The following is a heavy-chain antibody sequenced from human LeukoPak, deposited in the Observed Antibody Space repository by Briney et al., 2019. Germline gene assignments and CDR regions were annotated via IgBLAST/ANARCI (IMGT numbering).Heavy chain of an antibody. D-gene: IGHD4-11*01. CDR2: ISANGGST. V-gene: IGHV3-64D*06. CDR1: GFTFSSYA. Sequence: PGGSLRLSCSASGFTFSSYAMHWVRQAPGKGLEYLSAISANGGSTYYADSVNGRFTISRDNSKNTLYLQMSSLRAEDTAVYYCVRKGYSDYIYDYWGQGTLVTVSS. CDR3: VRKGYSDYIYDY. J-gene: IGHJ4*02.